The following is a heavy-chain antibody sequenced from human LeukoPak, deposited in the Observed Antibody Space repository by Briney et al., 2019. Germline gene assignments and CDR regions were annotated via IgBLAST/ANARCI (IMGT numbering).Heavy chain of an antibody. D-gene: IGHD3-22*01. J-gene: IGHJ5*02. CDR3: ARDEARYSSGYYPNWFDP. CDR1: GYTFSSYG. V-gene: IGHV1-18*01. CDR2: IIGYNGNT. Sequence: DSVKVSCKASGYTFSSYGISWVRQAPGQGLEWMGWIIGYNGNTHYAHNLQGRVTMTTDTSTSTAYMELRSLRSDDTAVYYCARDEARYSSGYYPNWFDPWGQGTLVTVSS.